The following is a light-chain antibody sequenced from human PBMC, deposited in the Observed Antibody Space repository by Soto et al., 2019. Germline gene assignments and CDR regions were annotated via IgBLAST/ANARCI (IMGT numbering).Light chain of an antibody. CDR3: SSYAGSVNVI. Sequence: QSALTQPRSVSGSPGQSVTISCTGTSRDVGGYDYVSWYQQHPGKAPKLMISEVSKRPSGVPDRFSGSKSGNTASLTVSGLQAEDDAAYYCSSYAGSVNVIFGGGTKLTVL. V-gene: IGLV2-8*01. CDR2: EVS. J-gene: IGLJ2*01. CDR1: SRDVGGYDY.